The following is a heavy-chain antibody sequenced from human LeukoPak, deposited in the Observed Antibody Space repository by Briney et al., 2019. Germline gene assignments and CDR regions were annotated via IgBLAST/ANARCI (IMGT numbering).Heavy chain of an antibody. CDR1: RFTFSSYG. CDR3: ARLGSGWSFDY. CDR2: IWYDGSHK. V-gene: IGHV3-33*01. J-gene: IGHJ4*02. D-gene: IGHD6-19*01. Sequence: PGRSLRLSCETSRFTFSSYGMDWVRQAPGKGLEWVAVIWYDGSHKYYADSVKGRFTTSRDNSKNTVFLQMNSLRAEDTAVYYCARLGSGWSFDYWGQGTLVTVSS.